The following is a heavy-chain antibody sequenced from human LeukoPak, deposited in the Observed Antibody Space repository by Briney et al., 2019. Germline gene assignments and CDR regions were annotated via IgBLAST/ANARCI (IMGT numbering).Heavy chain of an antibody. Sequence: GASVKVSCKASGYTFTSYDINWVRQATGQGLEWMGWMNPNSGNTGYAQKFQGRVTMTRNTSISTAYMELSSLRSEDTAVYYCASLDSRSWWPSGGIDIWGQGTMVTVSS. CDR3: ASLDSRSWWPSGGIDI. D-gene: IGHD6-13*01. V-gene: IGHV1-8*01. J-gene: IGHJ3*02. CDR1: GYTFTSYD. CDR2: MNPNSGNT.